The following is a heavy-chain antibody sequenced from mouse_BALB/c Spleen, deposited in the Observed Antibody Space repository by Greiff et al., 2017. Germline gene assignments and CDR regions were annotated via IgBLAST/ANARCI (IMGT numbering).Heavy chain of an antibody. V-gene: IGHV5-12-2*01. J-gene: IGHJ4*01. CDR3: ARHFMDY. CDR1: GFTFSSYT. CDR2: ISNGGGST. Sequence: EVQGVESGGGLVQPGGSLKLSCAASGFTFSSYTMSWVRQTPEKRLEWVAYISNGGGSTYYPDTVKGRFTISRDNAKNTLYLQMSSLKSEDTAMYYCARHFMDYWGQGTSVTVSS.